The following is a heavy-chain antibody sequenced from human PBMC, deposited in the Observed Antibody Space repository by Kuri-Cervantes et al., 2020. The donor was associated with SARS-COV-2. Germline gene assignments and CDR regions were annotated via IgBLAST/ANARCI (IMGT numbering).Heavy chain of an antibody. CDR1: GYTFTSYD. V-gene: IGHV1-69*05. CDR3: ARSRGYYDFWSGYQHLTTSGFDY. CDR2: IIPIFGTA. Sequence: SVKVSCKASGYTFTSYDINWVRQATGQGLEWMGGIIPIFGTANYAQKFQGRVTITTDESTSTAYMELSSLRSEDTAVYYCARSRGYYDFWSGYQHLTTSGFDYWGQGTLVTVSS. J-gene: IGHJ4*02. D-gene: IGHD3-3*01.